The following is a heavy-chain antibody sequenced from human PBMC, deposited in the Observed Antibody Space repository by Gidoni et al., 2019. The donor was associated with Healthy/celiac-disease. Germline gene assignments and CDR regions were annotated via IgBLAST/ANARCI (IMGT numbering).Heavy chain of an antibody. Sequence: EVQLVESGGGLVQPGVSLKLSCAAPGFTFSGPAIHWVRQASGKGLEWVGHIRSKANSYATAYAASVKGRFTISRHDSKNTAYLQMDSLKTDDTAVYYCTRLSRGYSRDAYDLWGRGTMVTVSS. D-gene: IGHD3-22*01. CDR1: GFTFSGPA. CDR3: TRLSRGYSRDAYDL. V-gene: IGHV3-73*02. J-gene: IGHJ3*01. CDR2: IRSKANSYAT.